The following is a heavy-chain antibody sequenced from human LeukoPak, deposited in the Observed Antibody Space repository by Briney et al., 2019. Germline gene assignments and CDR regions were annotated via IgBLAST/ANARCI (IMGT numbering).Heavy chain of an antibody. D-gene: IGHD6-13*01. CDR2: INPNSGGT. V-gene: IGHV1-2*02. CDR3: ARDRGWQQLGHYYYYMDV. J-gene: IGHJ6*03. CDR1: GYTFTGYY. Sequence: ASVKVSCQASGYTFTGYYMHWVRQAPGQGLEWMGWINPNSGGTNYAQKFQGRLIMTRDTSISTAYMELSRLRSDDTAVYYCARDRGWQQLGHYYYYMDVWGKGTTVTVSS.